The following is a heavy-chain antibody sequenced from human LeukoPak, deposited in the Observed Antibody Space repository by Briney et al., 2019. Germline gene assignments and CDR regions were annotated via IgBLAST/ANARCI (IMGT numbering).Heavy chain of an antibody. CDR1: GGSYSDYY. J-gene: IGHJ4*02. V-gene: IGHV4-34*01. CDR2: INHSGIT. D-gene: IGHD3-10*01. CDR3: AGFTFFRGVITFDY. Sequence: SETLSLTCGVYGGSYSDYYWSWIRQPPGKGLEWIGEINHSGITNYNPSLKSRVTISLDTSKNQFSLKLSSVTAADTAVYSCAGFTFFRGVITFDYWGQGTLVTVSS.